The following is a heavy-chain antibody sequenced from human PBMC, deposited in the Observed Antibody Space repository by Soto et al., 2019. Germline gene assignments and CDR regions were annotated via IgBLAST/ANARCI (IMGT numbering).Heavy chain of an antibody. CDR1: GGSFSGYY. J-gene: IGHJ5*02. CDR3: ARGGVTTNRRWFDP. D-gene: IGHD4-17*01. V-gene: IGHV4-34*01. CDR2: INHRGSA. Sequence: QVQLQQWGAGLLKPSETLSLTCAVYGGSFSGYYWSWIRQPPGKGLEWIGEINHRGSASYNPSPKSRVTXXVXTFXNQFSLKLSSVTAADTAVYYCARGGVTTNRRWFDPWGQGTLVTVSS.